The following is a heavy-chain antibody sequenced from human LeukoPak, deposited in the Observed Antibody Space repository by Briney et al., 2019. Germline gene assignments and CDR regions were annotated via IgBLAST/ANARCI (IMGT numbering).Heavy chain of an antibody. CDR1: GFTFDDYA. CDR3: AKDISAEIVEGMDV. CDR2: ISWNSGSI. J-gene: IGHJ6*02. D-gene: IGHD2-15*01. Sequence: PGGSLRLSCAASGFTFDDYAMHWVRQAPGKGLEWVSGISWNSGSIGYADSVKGRFTISRDNAKNSLYLQMNSLRAEDTALYYCAKDISAEIVEGMDVWGQGTTVTVSS. V-gene: IGHV3-9*01.